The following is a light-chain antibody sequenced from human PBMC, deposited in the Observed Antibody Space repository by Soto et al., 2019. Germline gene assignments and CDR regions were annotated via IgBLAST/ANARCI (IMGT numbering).Light chain of an antibody. V-gene: IGLV1-40*01. J-gene: IGLJ3*02. CDR3: KSYDRSLSGPGV. Sequence: QSVLTQPPSVSGAPGQRVTISCTGSSSNIGAGYDVHWYQQLPGTAPKLLIYGNSNRPSGVPDRFSGSKSGTSASLAITGLLAEDEADYYCKSYDRSLSGPGVFGGGTKVTVL. CDR2: GNS. CDR1: SSNIGAGYD.